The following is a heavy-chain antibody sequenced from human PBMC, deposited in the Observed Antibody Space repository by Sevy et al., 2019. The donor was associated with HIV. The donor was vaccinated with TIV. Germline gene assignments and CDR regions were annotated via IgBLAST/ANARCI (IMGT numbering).Heavy chain of an antibody. Sequence: GGSLRLSCAASGFRFSSFSMNWVRQAPGKGLEWVSYITSSSSTIFYADSVKGRFTISGDNAKNSLYLQMSSLRDEDTAVYYCARAQADYGDFGGHFDHWGQGSLVTVSS. CDR1: GFRFSSFS. CDR3: ARAQADYGDFGGHFDH. V-gene: IGHV3-48*02. J-gene: IGHJ4*02. CDR2: ITSSSSTI. D-gene: IGHD4-17*01.